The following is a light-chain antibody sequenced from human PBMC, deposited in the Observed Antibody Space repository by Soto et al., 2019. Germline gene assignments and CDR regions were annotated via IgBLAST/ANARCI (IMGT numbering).Light chain of an antibody. Sequence: QSVLTQPPSVSGAPGQRVSISCTGSSSNIGAGYNVHWYQQLPGTAPKLLIYDNNNRPSGVPDRFSGSKSGTSASLAITGLQAEDEADYYCQSSDTSLSGFYVFGTGTKVPVL. J-gene: IGLJ1*01. CDR3: QSSDTSLSGFYV. V-gene: IGLV1-40*01. CDR2: DNN. CDR1: SSNIGAGYN.